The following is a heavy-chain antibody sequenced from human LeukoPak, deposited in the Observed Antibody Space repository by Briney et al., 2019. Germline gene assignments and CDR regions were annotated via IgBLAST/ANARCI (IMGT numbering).Heavy chain of an antibody. D-gene: IGHD3-9*01. CDR1: GFTFSSYD. CDR2: IGTAGDT. Sequence: GGSLRLSCAASGFTFSSYDMHWVRQATGKGLEWVSAIGTAGDTYYPGSVKGRFTISRENAKNSLYLQMNSLRAGDTAVYYCARGGKLRYFDWEPLEIINWFDPWGQGTLVTVSS. CDR3: ARGGKLRYFDWEPLEIINWFDP. V-gene: IGHV3-13*01. J-gene: IGHJ5*02.